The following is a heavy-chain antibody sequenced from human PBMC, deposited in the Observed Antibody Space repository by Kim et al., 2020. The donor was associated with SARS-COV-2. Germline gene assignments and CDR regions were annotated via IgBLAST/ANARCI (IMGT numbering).Heavy chain of an antibody. V-gene: IGHV3-30*04. Sequence: GGSLRLSCAASESTFSSYTMHWVRQAPGRNLEWVAVISSDGIRKYYADSVKGRFSTSRDNSKNTLYLQMNSLRDDDTAVYYCAKDKEGSGSFDYWGQGTL. CDR3: AKDKEGSGSFDY. CDR2: ISSDGIRK. J-gene: IGHJ4*02. D-gene: IGHD3-10*01. CDR1: ESTFSSYT.